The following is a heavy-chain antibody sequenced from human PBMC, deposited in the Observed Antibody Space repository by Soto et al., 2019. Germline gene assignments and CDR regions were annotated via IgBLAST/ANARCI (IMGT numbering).Heavy chain of an antibody. CDR2: IYNNGRT. J-gene: IGHJ4*02. CDR3: ARGVEDYGRHPFYFDS. CDR1: GGSISSSS. Sequence: PSETLSLTCTVSGGSISSSSWSWIRQPPGRGLEWIGYIYNNGRTDYNPSLKSRVTISVDTSKNHFSLKLSSVTPADTAVYYCARGVEDYGRHPFYFDSWGQGTLVTVSS. V-gene: IGHV4-59*01. D-gene: IGHD4-17*01.